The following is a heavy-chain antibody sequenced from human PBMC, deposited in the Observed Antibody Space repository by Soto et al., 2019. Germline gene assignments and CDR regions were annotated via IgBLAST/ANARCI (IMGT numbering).Heavy chain of an antibody. CDR1: GDSISSVDHY. CDR2: IYHSGST. V-gene: IGHV4-30-4*01. D-gene: IGHD7-27*01. CDR3: ARGRYCLTGRCFPNWFDS. Sequence: SETLSLTCTVSGDSISSVDHYWSWIRQPPGKGLEWMGYIYHSGSTHYNPSLNSRLTISIDTSTNRFSLNLTSVTAADTAVYFCARGRYCLTGRCFPNWFDSWGQGALVTVSS. J-gene: IGHJ5*01.